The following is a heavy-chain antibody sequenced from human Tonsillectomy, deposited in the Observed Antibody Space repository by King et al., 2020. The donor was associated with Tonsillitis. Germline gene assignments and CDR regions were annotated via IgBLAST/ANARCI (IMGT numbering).Heavy chain of an antibody. D-gene: IGHD3-22*01. Sequence: VQLQQWGAGLLKPSETLSLTCAVYGGSFSGYHWSWIRQTPGKGLEWIGEINHSGSTNYNPSLKSRVTISVDTSKRQFSLRLSSVTAADTALFYCARTFATMIVHYYMDVWGKGTTVTVSS. CDR2: INHSGST. V-gene: IGHV4-34*01. CDR1: GGSFSGYH. J-gene: IGHJ6*03. CDR3: ARTFATMIVHYYMDV.